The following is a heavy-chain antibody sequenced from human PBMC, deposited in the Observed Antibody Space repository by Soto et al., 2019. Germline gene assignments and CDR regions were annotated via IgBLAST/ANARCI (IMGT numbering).Heavy chain of an antibody. CDR2: IIPIFGTA. Sequence: SVKVSCKASGGTFSSYAISWVRQAPGQGLEWMGGIIPIFGTANYAQKFQGRVTITADESTSTAYMELSSLRSEDTAVYYCARAPIGTYYYDSSGYYRFDYWGQGTLVTVSS. J-gene: IGHJ4*02. CDR1: GGTFSSYA. CDR3: ARAPIGTYYYDSSGYYRFDY. V-gene: IGHV1-69*13. D-gene: IGHD3-22*01.